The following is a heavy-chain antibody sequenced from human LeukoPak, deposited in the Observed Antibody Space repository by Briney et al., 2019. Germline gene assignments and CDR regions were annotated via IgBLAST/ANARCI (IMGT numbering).Heavy chain of an antibody. CDR3: ARGSVTVVRGVIPRYFFDY. D-gene: IGHD3-10*01. J-gene: IGHJ4*02. CDR2: ISYDGSNE. Sequence: GGSLRLSCAASGFTFNSYTMHWVRQAPGKGLEWVAAISYDGSNEYYADSVKGRFTISRDNSKNTLYLQMNSLTAEDTAVYYCARGSVTVVRGVIPRYFFDYWGQGTLVTVSS. V-gene: IGHV3-30*04. CDR1: GFTFNSYT.